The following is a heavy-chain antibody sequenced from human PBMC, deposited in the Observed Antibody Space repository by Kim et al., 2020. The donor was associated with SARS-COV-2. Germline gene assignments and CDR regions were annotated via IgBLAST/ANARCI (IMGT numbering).Heavy chain of an antibody. CDR1: GFTFSSYS. D-gene: IGHD2-2*01. CDR2: ISSSSSTI. V-gene: IGHV3-48*02. Sequence: GGSLRLSCAASGFTFSSYSMNWVRQAPGKVLEWVSYISSSSSTIYYADSVKGRFTISRDNAKNSLYLQMNSLRDEDTAVYYCARGLILPRAVHFDYSGQGTLVTVSS. J-gene: IGHJ4*02. CDR3: ARGLILPRAVHFDY.